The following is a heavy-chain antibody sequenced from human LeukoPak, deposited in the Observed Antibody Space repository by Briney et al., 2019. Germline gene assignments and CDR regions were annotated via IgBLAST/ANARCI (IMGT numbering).Heavy chain of an antibody. Sequence: GGSLRLSCAASGFTFSSYGMSWVRQAPGKGLEWVAFIRYDGSNKYYADSVKGRFTISRDNSKNTLYLQMNSLRAEDTAVYYCAKDHDVDTSPEFDPWGRGTLVTVSS. CDR2: IRYDGSNK. CDR1: GFTFSSYG. V-gene: IGHV3-30*02. J-gene: IGHJ5*02. CDR3: AKDHDVDTSPEFDP. D-gene: IGHD5-18*01.